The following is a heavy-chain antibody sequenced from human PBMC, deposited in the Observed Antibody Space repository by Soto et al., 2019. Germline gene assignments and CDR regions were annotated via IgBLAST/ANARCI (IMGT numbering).Heavy chain of an antibody. V-gene: IGHV3-33*01. CDR1: GFTFSSYA. Sequence: QVQLVESGGGVVQPGRSLRLSCAASGFTFSSYALHWVRQAPGKGLEWVALIWYDGSNKYYADSVKGRFTISRDNSKNTLYLQMNSLRDEDTAVYYCARSFYGDYDYYGMDVWGQGTTVTVSS. CDR2: IWYDGSNK. CDR3: ARSFYGDYDYYGMDV. D-gene: IGHD4-17*01. J-gene: IGHJ6*02.